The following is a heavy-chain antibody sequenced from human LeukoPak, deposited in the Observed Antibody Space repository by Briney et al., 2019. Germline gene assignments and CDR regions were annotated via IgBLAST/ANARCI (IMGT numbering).Heavy chain of an antibody. Sequence: SETLSLTCAVYGGSFSGYYWSWIRQPPGKGLEWIGEINHSGSTNYNPSLKSRVTISVDTSKNQFSLKLSSVTAADTAVYYCARRTVVTGGTDYWGQGTLVTVSS. J-gene: IGHJ4*02. CDR1: GGSFSGYY. CDR3: ARRTVVTGGTDY. D-gene: IGHD4-23*01. V-gene: IGHV4-34*01. CDR2: INHSGST.